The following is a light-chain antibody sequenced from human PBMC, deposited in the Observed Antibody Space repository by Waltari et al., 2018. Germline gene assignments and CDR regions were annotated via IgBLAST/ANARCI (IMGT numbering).Light chain of an antibody. V-gene: IGKV2-29*02. Sequence: EIVMTQTPLSLPVTPGEPASISCSPSQSLVNSDDGYTYLDWFVQKPGQSPQLLIYEVSRRFSGVPDRFSGSGSGTDFTLKISRVEADDVGVYFCMQGKDLPLTFGGGTKVDI. CDR3: MQGKDLPLT. CDR2: EVS. J-gene: IGKJ4*01. CDR1: QSLVNSDDGYTY.